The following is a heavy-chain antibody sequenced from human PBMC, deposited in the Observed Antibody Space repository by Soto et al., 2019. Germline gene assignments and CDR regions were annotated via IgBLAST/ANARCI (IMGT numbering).Heavy chain of an antibody. CDR3: ARWWSGSRQGFDP. D-gene: IGHD3-3*01. Sequence: PSETLSLTCTVSGCSISSGDYYWSWIRQHPGKGLEWIGYISYSGSTYYNPSLKSRVTISVDTSKNQFSLKLSSVTAADTAVYYCARWWSGSRQGFDPWGHGTLVTVSS. CDR1: GCSISSGDYY. J-gene: IGHJ5*02. V-gene: IGHV4-31*03. CDR2: ISYSGST.